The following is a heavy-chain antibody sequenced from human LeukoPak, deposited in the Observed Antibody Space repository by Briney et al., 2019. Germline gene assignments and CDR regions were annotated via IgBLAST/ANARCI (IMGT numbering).Heavy chain of an antibody. CDR1: GGSISSYY. J-gene: IGHJ4*02. Sequence: PSETLSLTCTVSGGSISSYYWSWIRQPPGKGLEWVSAISGSGGSTYYADSVKGRFTISRDNSKNTLYLQMNSLRAEDTAVYYCANGYCSSTSCPFDYWGQGTLVTVSS. D-gene: IGHD2-2*03. V-gene: IGHV3-23*01. CDR2: ISGSGGST. CDR3: ANGYCSSTSCPFDY.